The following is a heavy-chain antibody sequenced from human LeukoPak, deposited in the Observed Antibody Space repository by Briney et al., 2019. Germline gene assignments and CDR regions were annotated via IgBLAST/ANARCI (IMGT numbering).Heavy chain of an antibody. Sequence: GRSLRLSCAASGFTFNQYGMHWVRQAPGKGLEWVAVIWYDGSDQSYADSVKGRFTISRDNSKNTLFLQMDSLRAEDTAVYYCVREDTAMSPNAFDVWGQGTMVTVSS. J-gene: IGHJ3*01. CDR1: GFTFNQYG. D-gene: IGHD5-18*01. V-gene: IGHV3-33*08. CDR3: VREDTAMSPNAFDV. CDR2: IWYDGSDQ.